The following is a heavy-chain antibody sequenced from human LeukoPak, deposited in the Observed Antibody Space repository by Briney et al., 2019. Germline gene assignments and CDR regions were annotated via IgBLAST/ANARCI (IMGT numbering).Heavy chain of an antibody. CDR1: GYTFTGSY. Sequence: ASVKVSYKASGYTFTGSYMHWVRQAPGQGLEWMGWINPNSGGTNYAQKFRGRVTMTRDTSISTAYMELSRLRSDDTAVYYCASGMVRGDHRDYWGQGTLVTVSS. V-gene: IGHV1-2*02. CDR3: ASGMVRGDHRDY. J-gene: IGHJ4*02. CDR2: INPNSGGT. D-gene: IGHD3-10*01.